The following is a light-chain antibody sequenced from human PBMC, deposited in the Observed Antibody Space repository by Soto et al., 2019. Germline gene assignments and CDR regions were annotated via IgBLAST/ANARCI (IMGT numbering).Light chain of an antibody. CDR2: GAS. Sequence: EIVLTQSPGTLSLSPGERATLSCRASQSLSSSSYLAWYQQKPGQAPRLLIYGASSRATGIPDRFSGSRSATDFTLTISRLEPEDFAVYYCRQYGSSPSYTFGQGTKLEIK. V-gene: IGKV3-20*01. J-gene: IGKJ2*01. CDR1: QSLSSSSY. CDR3: RQYGSSPSYT.